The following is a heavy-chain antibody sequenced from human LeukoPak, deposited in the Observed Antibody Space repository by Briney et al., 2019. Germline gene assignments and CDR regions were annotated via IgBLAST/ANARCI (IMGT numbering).Heavy chain of an antibody. J-gene: IGHJ5*02. CDR3: AREAAMLQWFDP. V-gene: IGHV3-21*01. Sequence: GGSLRLSCAASGFTFSSYSMNWVRQAPGKGLEWVSSISSSSSYIYYADSVKGRFTISRDNAKNSLYLQMNSLRAEDTAVYYCAREAAMLQWFDPWGQGTLVTVSS. D-gene: IGHD2-2*01. CDR1: GFTFSSYS. CDR2: ISSSSSYI.